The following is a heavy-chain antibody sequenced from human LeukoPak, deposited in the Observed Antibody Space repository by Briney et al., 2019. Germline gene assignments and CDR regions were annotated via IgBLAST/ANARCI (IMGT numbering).Heavy chain of an antibody. V-gene: IGHV3-30*18. CDR2: ISYDGSNE. D-gene: IGHD5-18*01. CDR3: TKGTIWLPFDY. Sequence: GSLRLSCAASGFTFSSYGMHWVRQAPGRGLEWVAVISYDGSNEYYADSVKGRFTVSRDNSKNTLYLQMYSLRAEDTAVYYCTKGTIWLPFDYWGQGTLVTVSS. CDR1: GFTFSSYG. J-gene: IGHJ4*02.